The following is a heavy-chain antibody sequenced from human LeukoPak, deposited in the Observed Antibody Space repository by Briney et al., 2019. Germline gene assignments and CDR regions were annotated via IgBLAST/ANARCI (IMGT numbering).Heavy chain of an antibody. V-gene: IGHV4-30-4*01. Sequence: PSETLSLTCTVSGGSISSGDYYWSWIRQPPGKGLEWIGYIYYSGSTYYNPSLKSRVTISVDTSKNQFSLKLSSVTAADTAVYYCARGLTLDDFWSGYFWFDPWGQGTLVTVSS. CDR3: ARGLTLDDFWSGYFWFDP. J-gene: IGHJ5*02. D-gene: IGHD3-3*01. CDR2: IYYSGST. CDR1: GGSISSGDYY.